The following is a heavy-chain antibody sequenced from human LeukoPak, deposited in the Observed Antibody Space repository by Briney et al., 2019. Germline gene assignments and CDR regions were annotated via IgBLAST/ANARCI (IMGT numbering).Heavy chain of an antibody. J-gene: IGHJ4*02. Sequence: GGSLRLSCAASGFTFSSYWMSWVRQAPGKGLEWVSYISSSSSTIYYADSVKGRFTISRDNAKNSLYLQMNSLRAEDTAVYYCAREAIAEFDYWGQGTLVTVSS. CDR2: ISSSSSTI. CDR3: AREAIAEFDY. CDR1: GFTFSSYW. V-gene: IGHV3-48*01. D-gene: IGHD6-13*01.